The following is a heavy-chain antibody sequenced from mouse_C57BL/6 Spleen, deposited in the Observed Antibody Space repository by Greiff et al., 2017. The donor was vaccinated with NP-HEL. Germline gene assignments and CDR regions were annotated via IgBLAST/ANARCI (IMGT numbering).Heavy chain of an antibody. Sequence: VQVVESGAELARPGASVKLSCKASGYTFTSYGISWVKQRTGQGLEWIGEIYPRSGNTYYNEKFKGKATLTADKSSSTAYMELRSLTSEDSAVYFCARSFTTVDYYAMDYWGQGTSVTVSS. V-gene: IGHV1-81*01. CDR3: ARSFTTVDYYAMDY. CDR2: IYPRSGNT. D-gene: IGHD1-1*01. J-gene: IGHJ4*01. CDR1: GYTFTSYG.